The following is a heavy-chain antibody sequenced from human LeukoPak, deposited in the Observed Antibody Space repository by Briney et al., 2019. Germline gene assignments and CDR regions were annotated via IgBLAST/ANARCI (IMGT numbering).Heavy chain of an antibody. CDR3: ARVSRDVEGYYYYMDV. CDR1: GGSISSYY. J-gene: IGHJ6*03. V-gene: IGHV4-59*01. Sequence: SETLSLTCTVSGGSISSYYWSWIRQPPGKGQEWIGYIYYSGSTNYNPSLKSRVTISVDTSKNQFSLKLSSVTAADTAVYYCARVSRDVEGYYYYMDVWGKGTTVTVSS. CDR2: IYYSGST. D-gene: IGHD3-10*01.